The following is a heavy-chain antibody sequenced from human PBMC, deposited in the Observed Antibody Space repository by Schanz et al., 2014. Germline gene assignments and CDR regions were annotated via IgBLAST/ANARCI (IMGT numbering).Heavy chain of an antibody. CDR1: GFTFSSYA. V-gene: IGHV3-23*01. Sequence: EVHLLESGGGLVPPGGSLRLSCAASGFTFSSYAMSWVRQAPGKGLEWVSALSEGGGGTHYADSVRGRFTISSDSSKNTLYLQMNSLRAEDTAVYYCVRDSFFAFDYWGQGTLVTVSS. CDR2: LSEGGGGT. J-gene: IGHJ4*02. CDR3: VRDSFFAFDY. D-gene: IGHD3-3*01.